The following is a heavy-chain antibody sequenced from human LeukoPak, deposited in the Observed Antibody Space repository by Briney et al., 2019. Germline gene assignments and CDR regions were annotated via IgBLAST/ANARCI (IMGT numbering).Heavy chain of an antibody. V-gene: IGHV4-34*01. J-gene: IGHJ6*04. D-gene: IGHD4/OR15-4a*01. CDR2: INHSGST. CDR3: ARAKRSYYYYGMDV. CDR1: GGSFSGYY. Sequence: PSETLSLTCAVYGGSFSGYYWSWLRQPPGKGLEWIGEINHSGSTNYNPSLKSRVTISVDTSKNQFSLKLSSVTAADTAVYYCARAKRSYYYYGMDVWGKGTTVTVSS.